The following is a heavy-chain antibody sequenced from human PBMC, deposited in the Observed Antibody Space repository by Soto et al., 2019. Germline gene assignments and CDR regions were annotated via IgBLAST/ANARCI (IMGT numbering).Heavy chain of an antibody. J-gene: IGHJ5*02. CDR1: GFMFSDYY. CDR3: ARGVRSSLSAIGGFDP. CDR2: ISSSGNTI. D-gene: IGHD2-21*01. Sequence: QVQLVESGGGLVQPGGSLRLSCAVSGFMFSDYYMAWIRQAPGKGLEWISYISSSGNTIYYADSVKGRFTVSRDNANRTLHLQMNSLRAADTAFYYCARGVRSSLSAIGGFDPWGQGTLVTVSS. V-gene: IGHV3-11*01.